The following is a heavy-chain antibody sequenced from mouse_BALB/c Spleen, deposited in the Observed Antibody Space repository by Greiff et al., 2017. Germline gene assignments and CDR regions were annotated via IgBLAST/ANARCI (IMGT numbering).Heavy chain of an antibody. V-gene: IGHV1-87*01. CDR1: GYTFTSYW. CDR3: ARSLYDSYAMDY. Sequence: VQLQQSGAELARPGASVKLSCKASGYTFTSYWMQWVKQRPGQGLEWIGAIYPGDGDTRYTQKFKGKATLTADKSSSTAYMQLSSLASEDSAVYYCARSLYDSYAMDYWGQGTSVTVSS. D-gene: IGHD2-3*01. CDR2: IYPGDGDT. J-gene: IGHJ4*01.